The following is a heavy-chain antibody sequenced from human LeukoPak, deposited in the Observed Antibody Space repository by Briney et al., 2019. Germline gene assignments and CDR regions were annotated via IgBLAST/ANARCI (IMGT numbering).Heavy chain of an antibody. CDR1: GFTFDDYA. V-gene: IGHV3-9*01. Sequence: PGRSLRLSCAASGFTFDDYAMHWVRQAPGKGLEWVSGISWNSGSIGYADSVKGRFTISRDNAKNSLYLQMNSLRAEDTALYYCAKAVRGVKDYWGQGTLVTVSS. CDR2: ISWNSGSI. CDR3: AKAVRGVKDY. J-gene: IGHJ4*02. D-gene: IGHD3-10*01.